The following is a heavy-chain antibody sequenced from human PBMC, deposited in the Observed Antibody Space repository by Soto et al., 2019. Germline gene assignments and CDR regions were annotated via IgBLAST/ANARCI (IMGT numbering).Heavy chain of an antibody. J-gene: IGHJ4*02. CDR1: GFTFSSYE. D-gene: IGHD1-26*01. Sequence: EVQLVESGGGLVQPGGSLSLSCAASGFTFSSYEMNWVRQAPGKGLEWVSYISSSGSTIYYADSVKGRFTISRDNAKNSLYLQMNSLRAEDTAVYYCARSWELLDYWCQGTLVTVSS. V-gene: IGHV3-48*03. CDR3: ARSWELLDY. CDR2: ISSSGSTI.